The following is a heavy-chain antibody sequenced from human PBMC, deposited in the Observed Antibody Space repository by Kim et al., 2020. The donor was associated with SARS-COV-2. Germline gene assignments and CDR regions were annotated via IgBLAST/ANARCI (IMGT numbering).Heavy chain of an antibody. CDR3: AIGGYCSSTSCYLFDY. J-gene: IGHJ4*02. V-gene: IGHV1-24*01. Sequence: KFQGRVTVTEDTSTDTAYMELSSLRSEDTAVYYCAIGGYCSSTSCYLFDYWGQGTLVTVSS. D-gene: IGHD2-2*01.